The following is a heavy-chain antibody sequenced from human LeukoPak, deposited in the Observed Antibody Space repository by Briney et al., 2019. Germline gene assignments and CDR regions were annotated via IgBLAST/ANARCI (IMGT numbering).Heavy chain of an antibody. CDR2: INPNSGDT. Sequence: GASVKVSCKASGYTFTGYYMHWVRQAPGQGLEWMGWINPNSGDTNYAQKFQGGVTMTRDTSISTAYMELSRLRSDDTAVYYCARDLRFGELLNGMDVWGQGTTVTVSS. J-gene: IGHJ6*02. CDR1: GYTFTGYY. D-gene: IGHD3-10*01. CDR3: ARDLRFGELLNGMDV. V-gene: IGHV1-2*02.